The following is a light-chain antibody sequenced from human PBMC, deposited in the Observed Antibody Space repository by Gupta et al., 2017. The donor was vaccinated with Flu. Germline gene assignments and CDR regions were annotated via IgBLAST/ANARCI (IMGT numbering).Light chain of an antibody. V-gene: IGKV3-11*01. Sequence: EIVLTQSPATLSLSPGERATLSCRASQSVGTYLAWYQQKPGQTPRLLIYDASNRATGIPARFSGSGSGTDFTLTISSLEPEDFAVYYCQKRSNWPPYTVGQGTRLDI. CDR3: QKRSNWPPYT. CDR2: DAS. CDR1: QSVGTY. J-gene: IGKJ2*01.